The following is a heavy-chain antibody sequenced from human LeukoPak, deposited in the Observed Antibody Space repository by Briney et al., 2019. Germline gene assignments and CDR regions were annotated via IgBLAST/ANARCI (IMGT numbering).Heavy chain of an antibody. CDR2: INHSGST. V-gene: IGHV4-39*07. J-gene: IGHJ4*02. CDR3: ARGGKLLWFGEPSAYYFDY. D-gene: IGHD3-10*01. CDR1: GGSISSGGYY. Sequence: SETLSLTCTVSGGSISSGGYYWSWIRQPPGKGLEWIGEINHSGSTNYNPSLKSRVTISVDTSKSQFSLKLSSVTAADTAVYYCARGGKLLWFGEPSAYYFDYWGQGTLVTVSS.